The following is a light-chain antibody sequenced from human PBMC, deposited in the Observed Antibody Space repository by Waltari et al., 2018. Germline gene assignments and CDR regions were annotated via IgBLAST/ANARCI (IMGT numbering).Light chain of an antibody. CDR2: TNH. CDR3: AGWDGSLNGYV. Sequence: QSVLTQPPSASGTPGQRVTISCSGSRSTIGSSYVTCDQQPPGTAPKLVIYTNHKRPSGVPDRFSGSKYGTSASLAISGLQSEDEADYYCAGWDGSLNGYVFGAATKVTVL. V-gene: IGLV1-44*01. CDR1: RSTIGSSY. J-gene: IGLJ1*01.